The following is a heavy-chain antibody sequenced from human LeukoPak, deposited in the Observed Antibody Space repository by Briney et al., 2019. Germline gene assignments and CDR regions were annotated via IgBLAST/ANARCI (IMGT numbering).Heavy chain of an antibody. D-gene: IGHD5-24*01. CDR2: ISSSGSTI. CDR1: GFTFSRYE. Sequence: SLRPSYAASGFTFSRYEMNSVRQAPGKGLEWVSYISSSGSTIYYADSVKGPYSISRDNAKSSLYLQMNSLRAEDTAVYYCAREGDGYNWDAFDIWGQGTMVTVSS. J-gene: IGHJ3*02. V-gene: IGHV3-48*03. CDR3: AREGDGYNWDAFDI.